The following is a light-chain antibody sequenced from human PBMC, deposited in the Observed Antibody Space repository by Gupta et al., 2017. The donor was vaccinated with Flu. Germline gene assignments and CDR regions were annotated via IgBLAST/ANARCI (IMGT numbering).Light chain of an antibody. CDR2: DDT. V-gene: IGLV1-44*01. Sequence: TTSCAGSRYNIGRYTGKRDRQHPGTAPTLLMYDDTPRPAVVPVRFAGSKSVAAASLSISGRLPEDEDDYYCSALDNSRKCWVFGGGTKLTVL. J-gene: IGLJ3*02. CDR1: RYNIGRYT. CDR3: SALDNSRKCWV.